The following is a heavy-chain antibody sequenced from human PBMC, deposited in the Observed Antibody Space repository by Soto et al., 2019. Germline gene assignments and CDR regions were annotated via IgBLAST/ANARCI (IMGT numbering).Heavy chain of an antibody. J-gene: IGHJ5*02. CDR3: ARAVWAYGSRIHYNILFDP. CDR1: GFTFSRSP. CDR2: IGTSSTYI. V-gene: IGHV3-48*02. D-gene: IGHD3-10*01. Sequence: EVQLVESGGGLVQPGGSLRLSCAASGFTFSRSPMNWLRQAPGKGLEWVSYIGTSSTYIHYADSVKGRFTISRDDAKNSLYLQMDSLRDEDTAVYSCARAVWAYGSRIHYNILFDPWGQGTLVSVSS.